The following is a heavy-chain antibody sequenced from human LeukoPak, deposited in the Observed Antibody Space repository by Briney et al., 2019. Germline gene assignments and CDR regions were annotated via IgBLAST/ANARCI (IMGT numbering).Heavy chain of an antibody. D-gene: IGHD2-21*02. CDR1: GFTFSTYW. V-gene: IGHV3-7*01. Sequence: SGGSLRLSCAPSGFTFSTYWMGWVRQAPGKGLEWLASINQGGSEKYYVDSVKGRFTISRDNAKNSLFLQMNSLRAEDTAVYYCARDVGDLWGQGTLVTVSS. CDR2: INQGGSEK. J-gene: IGHJ4*02. CDR3: ARDVGDL.